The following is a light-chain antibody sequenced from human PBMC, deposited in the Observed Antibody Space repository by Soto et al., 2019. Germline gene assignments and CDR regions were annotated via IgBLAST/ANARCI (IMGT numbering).Light chain of an antibody. CDR2: GNR. CDR3: QSYDSSLSGV. V-gene: IGLV1-40*01. J-gene: IGLJ2*01. CDR1: SSNIGAGYD. Sequence: QSVLTQPPSVSGAPGQRVTISCTGSSSNIGAGYDVHWYQQLPATAPKRLIRGNRNRPSAFPDPFSGSKSGTSASLAITGLQAEDDADYYCQSYDSSLSGVFGGGTKVTVL.